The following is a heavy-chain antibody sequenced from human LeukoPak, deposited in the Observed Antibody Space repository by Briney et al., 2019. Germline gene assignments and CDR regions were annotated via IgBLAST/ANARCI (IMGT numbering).Heavy chain of an antibody. CDR2: INPNRGGT. CDR1: GYTFTGYY. J-gene: IGHJ4*02. D-gene: IGHD5-18*01. CDR3: ARGRGYSYGEDLDY. V-gene: IGHV1-2*02. Sequence: VASVKVSCKASGYTFTGYYMQWGRQAPGQGLEWMGWINPNRGGTNYAQKFQGRVTMTRDTSISTAYMELSRLRSDDTAVYYCARGRGYSYGEDLDYWGQGTLVTVSS.